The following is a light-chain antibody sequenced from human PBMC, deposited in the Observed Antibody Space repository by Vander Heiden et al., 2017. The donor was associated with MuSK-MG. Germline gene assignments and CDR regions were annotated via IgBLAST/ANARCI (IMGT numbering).Light chain of an antibody. Sequence: SRVAASVGDRVTIACRASQGISSYLAWYQQKPGKAPKLLIYAASTLKSGVPSRFGGSGSGTEFSLPISSLQPEDFAAYYCQQLNSYPRITLGPGTKVYIK. CDR2: AAS. CDR3: QQLNSYPRIT. J-gene: IGKJ3*01. CDR1: QGISSY. V-gene: IGKV1-9*01.